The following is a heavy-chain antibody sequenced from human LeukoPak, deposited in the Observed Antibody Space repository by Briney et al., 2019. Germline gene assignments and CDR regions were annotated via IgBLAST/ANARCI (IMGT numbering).Heavy chain of an antibody. CDR1: GFTFDDYA. Sequence: GGSLRLSCAASGFTFDDYAMHWVRQAPGKGLEWVSVIYSGGSTYYADSVKGRFTISRDNSKNTLYLQMNSLRAEDTAVYYCARGGRYCSGGSCYLSWGQGTLVTVSS. CDR3: ARGGRYCSGGSCYLS. CDR2: IYSGGST. J-gene: IGHJ4*02. V-gene: IGHV3-53*01. D-gene: IGHD2-15*01.